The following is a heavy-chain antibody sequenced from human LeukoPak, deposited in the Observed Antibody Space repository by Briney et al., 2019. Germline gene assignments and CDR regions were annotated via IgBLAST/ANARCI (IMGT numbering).Heavy chain of an antibody. V-gene: IGHV2-70*04. D-gene: IGHD2-2*03. J-gene: IGHJ4*02. Sequence: SGPALVKPTQTLTLTCTFSGFSLSSPSGMRVNWIRQPPGKALEWLARVDWDDDKFYSSSLKTRLTISKDTSKNQVVLTMTNMDPVDTATYYCARTPFTLSPGNLDNWGRGTLVTVSS. CDR1: GFSLSSPSGMR. CDR2: VDWDDDK. CDR3: ARTPFTLSPGNLDN.